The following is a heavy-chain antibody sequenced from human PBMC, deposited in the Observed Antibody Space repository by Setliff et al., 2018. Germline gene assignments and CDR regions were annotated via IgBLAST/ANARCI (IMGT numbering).Heavy chain of an antibody. Sequence: ASVKVSCKASGYTFTSCAIHWVRQAPGQRLEWMGWINAGNGNTKYSQEFQDRVTITRDTSASIAFMELSSLRSEDMAVYYCARSGGSNWQTKLDYWGQGTLVTVSS. CDR2: INAGNGNT. CDR3: ARSGGSNWQTKLDY. CDR1: GYTFTSCA. D-gene: IGHD2-15*01. V-gene: IGHV1-3*03. J-gene: IGHJ4*02.